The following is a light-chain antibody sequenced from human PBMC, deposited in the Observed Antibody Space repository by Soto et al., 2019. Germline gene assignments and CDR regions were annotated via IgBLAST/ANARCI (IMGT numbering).Light chain of an antibody. CDR1: RNDVGGYNF. CDR3: SSCTIDKFGGVL. V-gene: IGLV2-14*03. Sequence: QSALTQPASVSGSPGQSITISCTGTRNDVGGYNFVSWYRQHPGNAPKLMSYDVTNRPSGVSDRFSGSKSGNTASLTFSWLQAGDEADYYCSSCTIDKFGGVLFGGGTKLPVL. J-gene: IGLJ3*02. CDR2: DVT.